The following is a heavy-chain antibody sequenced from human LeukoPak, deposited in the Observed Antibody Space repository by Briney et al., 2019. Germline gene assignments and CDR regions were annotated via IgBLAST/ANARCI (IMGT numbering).Heavy chain of an antibody. D-gene: IGHD6-19*01. V-gene: IGHV3-21*01. CDR2: ISSWNYFI. Sequence: GGSLRLSCAASGFTFNTYSMNWVRQAPGKGLEWVSSISSWNYFIYYADSVKGRFTISRDNAKNEVYLQMNSLRAEDTAVYYCVRDGGVDRLGVAVTDGFDPWGQGTLVSVSS. CDR3: VRDGGVDRLGVAVTDGFDP. CDR1: GFTFNTYS. J-gene: IGHJ5*02.